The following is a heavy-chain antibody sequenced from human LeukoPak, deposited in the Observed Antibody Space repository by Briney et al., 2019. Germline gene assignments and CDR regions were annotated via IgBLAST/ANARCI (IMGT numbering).Heavy chain of an antibody. D-gene: IGHD3-10*01. CDR1: GYSISSGYY. CDR3: ARALSYYYGSGSYYHDY. V-gene: IGHV4-38-2*01. CDR2: IYHSGST. Sequence: PSETLSLTCAVSGYSISSGYYWGWIRQPPGKGLEWIGSIYHSGSTYYNPSLKSRVTISVDTSKNQFSLKLCSVTAADTAVYYCARALSYYYGSGSYYHDYWGQGTLVTVSS. J-gene: IGHJ4*02.